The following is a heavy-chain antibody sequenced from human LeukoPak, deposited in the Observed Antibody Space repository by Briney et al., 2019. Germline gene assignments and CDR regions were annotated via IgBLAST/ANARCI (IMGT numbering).Heavy chain of an antibody. J-gene: IGHJ4*02. V-gene: IGHV3-23*01. CDR3: AKHAYDSSGYRWGRHSRGRSDYFDY. CDR2: ISGSGGST. Sequence: GGSLRLSCAASGFTFSSYAMSWVRQAPGKGLEWVSAISGSGGSTYYADSVKGRFTISRDNSKNTLYLQMNSLRAEDTAVYYCAKHAYDSSGYRWGRHSRGRSDYFDYWGQGTLVTVSS. D-gene: IGHD3-22*01. CDR1: GFTFSSYA.